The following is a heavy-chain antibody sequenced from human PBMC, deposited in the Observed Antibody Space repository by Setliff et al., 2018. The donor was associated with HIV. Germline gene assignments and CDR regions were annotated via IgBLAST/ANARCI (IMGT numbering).Heavy chain of an antibody. D-gene: IGHD3-22*01. Sequence: SVQVSCKASGYSFTDYYIHWVRQAPGQGLEWMGWINPKSDGTNYAQKFQGWITMTRDTSISTAYMELSRLRSDDTAVYYCARGMDYYDTSGYYQYYFDYWGQGTMVTVSS. J-gene: IGHJ4*02. CDR2: INPKSDGT. CDR3: ARGMDYYDTSGYYQYYFDY. CDR1: GYSFTDYY. V-gene: IGHV1-2*04.